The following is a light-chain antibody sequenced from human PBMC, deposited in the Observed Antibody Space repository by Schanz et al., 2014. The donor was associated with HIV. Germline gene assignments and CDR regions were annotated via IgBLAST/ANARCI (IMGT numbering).Light chain of an antibody. CDR2: EVS. Sequence: QSALTQPASVSGSPGQSITISCTGTSNDVGIYNLVSWYQQHPGKAPKLTIYEVSKRPSGVSNRFSGSKSGYTASLTVSGLQAEDEADYYCSSHAGSDKFGIFGGGTKVTVL. J-gene: IGLJ2*01. CDR3: SSHAGSDKFGI. CDR1: SNDVGIYNL. V-gene: IGLV2-14*02.